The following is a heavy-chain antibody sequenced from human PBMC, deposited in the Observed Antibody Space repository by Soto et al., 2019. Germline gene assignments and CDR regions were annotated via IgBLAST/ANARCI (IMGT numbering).Heavy chain of an antibody. CDR1: GFTFSAYS. D-gene: IGHD3-10*01. CDR3: YPMVRGVIPPN. Sequence: EVQVVESGGGLVQSGGSLRLSCAASGFTFSAYSMNWVRQAPGKGLEWISYISSSSSTIYYADSVKGRFTISRDNAKNSLYLQMDSLRADDTAIYYSYPMVRGVIPPNWGQGTLVTVSS. V-gene: IGHV3-48*01. CDR2: ISSSSSTI. J-gene: IGHJ4*02.